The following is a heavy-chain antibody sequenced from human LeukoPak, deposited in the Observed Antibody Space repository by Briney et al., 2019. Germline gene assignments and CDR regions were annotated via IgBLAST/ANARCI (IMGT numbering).Heavy chain of an antibody. CDR1: GFTFSSYD. J-gene: IGHJ4*02. CDR2: IWYDGSDK. CDR3: ARPVVLGAYLRGAYYFDS. D-gene: IGHD3-16*01. V-gene: IGHV3-33*01. Sequence: GRSLRLSCAASGFTFSSYDLHWVREAPGKGLEWVAVIWYDGSDKYHADSVKGQFTISRDNSKNTLYLQMNSLRVEDTAVYYCARPVVLGAYLRGAYYFDSWGQGTLVTVSS.